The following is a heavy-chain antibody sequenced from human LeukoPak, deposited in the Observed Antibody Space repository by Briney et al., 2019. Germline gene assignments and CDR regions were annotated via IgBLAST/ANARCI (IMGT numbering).Heavy chain of an antibody. J-gene: IGHJ4*02. CDR2: IYYSGST. CDR1: GTSISSYD. Sequence: GTLSLTCTAPGTSISSYDWSWIRQPPGKGREWIGYIYYSGSTNYNPSLKSRVTISVDTSKNQFSLKLSSVTAADTAVYYCASGYSYGYWVGWGQGTLVTVSS. D-gene: IGHD5-18*01. CDR3: ASGYSYGYWVG. V-gene: IGHV4-59*08.